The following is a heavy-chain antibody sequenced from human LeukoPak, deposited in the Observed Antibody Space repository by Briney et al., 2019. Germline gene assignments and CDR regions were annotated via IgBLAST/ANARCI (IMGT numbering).Heavy chain of an antibody. J-gene: IGHJ3*02. CDR2: ISAYNGNT. V-gene: IGHV1-18*01. D-gene: IGHD3-10*01. CDR1: GYTFTSYG. Sequence: GASVKVSCKASGYTFTSYGISWVRQAPGQGLGWMGWISAYNGNTNYAQKLQGRVTMTTDTSTSTAYMELRSLRSDDTAVYYCACGSGSYYKDAFDIWGQGTMVTVSS. CDR3: ACGSGSYYKDAFDI.